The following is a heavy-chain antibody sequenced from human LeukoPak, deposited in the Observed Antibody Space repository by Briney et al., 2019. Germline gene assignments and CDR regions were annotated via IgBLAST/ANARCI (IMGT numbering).Heavy chain of an antibody. D-gene: IGHD6-19*01. J-gene: IGHJ4*02. CDR2: IYHSGST. CDR3: ARPYSSGWYGGFYS. Sequence: SETLSLTCTVSGGSISTYYWSWIRQPPGKGLEWIGYIYHSGSTNYNPSLKSRVTISLDTSKNQFSLKLSSVTAADTAVYYCARPYSSGWYGGFYSWGQGALVTVSS. CDR1: GGSISTYY. V-gene: IGHV4-59*08.